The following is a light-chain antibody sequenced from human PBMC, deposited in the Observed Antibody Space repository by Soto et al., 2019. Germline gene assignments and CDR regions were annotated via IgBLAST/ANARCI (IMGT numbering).Light chain of an antibody. J-gene: IGKJ3*01. CDR1: QGISNY. Sequence: DIQMTQSPSSLSASVGDRVTITCRASQGISNYLAWYQQKPGKVPKLLIYAASTLQSGVPSRFSGSGSGTDFTLTMSCLQPEDVATYYCHKYNSAPFTFGPGTTVDIK. CDR2: AAS. CDR3: HKYNSAPFT. V-gene: IGKV1-27*01.